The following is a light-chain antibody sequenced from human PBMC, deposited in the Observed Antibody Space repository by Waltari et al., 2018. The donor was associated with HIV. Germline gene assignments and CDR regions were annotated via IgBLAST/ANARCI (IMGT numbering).Light chain of an antibody. CDR2: EAS. V-gene: IGKV3D-7*01. Sequence: EVVLTQSPATLSLSPGESATLSCRASQSISIAYLSWYQQKPGQAPRLLIYEASTRATGVPLRFSGSGSETDFTLTITSLQPEDFAVYYCHQDHSFPMTFGQGTKVEIK. CDR3: HQDHSFPMT. CDR1: QSISIAY. J-gene: IGKJ1*01.